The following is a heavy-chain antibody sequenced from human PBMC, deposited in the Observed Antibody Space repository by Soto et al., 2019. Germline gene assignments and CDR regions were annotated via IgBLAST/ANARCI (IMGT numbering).Heavy chain of an antibody. CDR3: ARDCAGYSSGWYQRGGFDY. CDR1: GFTFSSYG. D-gene: IGHD6-19*01. J-gene: IGHJ4*02. CDR2: IWYDGSNK. Sequence: QVQLVESGGGVVQPGRSLRLSCAASGFTFSSYGMHWVRQAPGKGLEWVAVIWYDGSNKYYADSVKGPFTISRDNSKNTLYLQMNSPRAEETAVYYCARDCAGYSSGWYQRGGFDYWGQGTLVTVSS. V-gene: IGHV3-33*01.